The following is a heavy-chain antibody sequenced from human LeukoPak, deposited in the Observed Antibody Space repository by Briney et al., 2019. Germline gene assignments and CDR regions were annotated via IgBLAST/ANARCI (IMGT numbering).Heavy chain of an antibody. CDR2: ISAGGGTT. V-gene: IGHV3-23*01. CDR3: AKDRDGGSNTRAKGFDY. CDR1: GFTFSSYA. J-gene: IGHJ4*02. D-gene: IGHD3-16*01. Sequence: GGSLRLSCAASGFTFSSYAMSWVRQAPGKGLEWVAAISAGGGTTYYTDSVKGRFTISRDKSRSTLYLQMNSLTAEDTAEYCCAKDRDGGSNTRAKGFDYWGQGTLVTVSS.